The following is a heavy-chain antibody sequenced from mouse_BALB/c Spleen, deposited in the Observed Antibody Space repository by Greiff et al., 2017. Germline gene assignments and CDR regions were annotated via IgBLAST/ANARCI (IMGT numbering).Heavy chain of an antibody. J-gene: IGHJ1*01. CDR3: ARDGDDGNWYFDV. CDR2: ISDGGSYT. D-gene: IGHD2-12*01. Sequence: EVQRVESGGGLVKPGGSLKLSCAASGFTFSDYYMYWVRQTPEKRLEWVATISDGGSYTYYPDSVKGRFTISRDNAKNNLYLQMSSLKSEDTAMYYCARDGDDGNWYFDVWGAGTTVTVSS. CDR1: GFTFSDYY. V-gene: IGHV5-4*02.